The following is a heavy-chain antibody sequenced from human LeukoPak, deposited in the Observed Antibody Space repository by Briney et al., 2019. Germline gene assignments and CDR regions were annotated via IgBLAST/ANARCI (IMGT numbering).Heavy chain of an antibody. D-gene: IGHD3-22*01. CDR2: ISGSGGST. Sequence: GGSLRLSCAASGFTFSSYAMSWVRQAPGKGLEWVSAISGSGGSTYYAGSVKGRFTISRDNSKNTLYLQMNSLRAEDTAVYYCAKSSGRYYYDSSGYAHFDYWGQGTLVTVSS. J-gene: IGHJ4*02. V-gene: IGHV3-23*01. CDR3: AKSSGRYYYDSSGYAHFDY. CDR1: GFTFSSYA.